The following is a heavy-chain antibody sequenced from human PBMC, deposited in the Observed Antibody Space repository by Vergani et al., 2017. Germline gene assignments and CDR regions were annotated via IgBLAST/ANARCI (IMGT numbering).Heavy chain of an antibody. CDR1: GFSFRGHG. J-gene: IGHJ4*02. CDR2: ISARYPST. V-gene: IGHV3-23*04. Sequence: VHLVESGGGVVQPGRSLTLSCVASGFSFRGHGMHWVRQAPGKGLEWVSAISARYPSTYYADSVKGRFTISRDNSKNMLYLQMNSLRAEDTAVYYCARLSYDTTPYLQGGYDCWGQGTLVSVSS. CDR3: ARLSYDTTPYLQGGYDC. D-gene: IGHD3-22*01.